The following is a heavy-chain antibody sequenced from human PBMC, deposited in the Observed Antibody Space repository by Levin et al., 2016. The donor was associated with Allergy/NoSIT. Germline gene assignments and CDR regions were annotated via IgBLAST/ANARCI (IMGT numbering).Heavy chain of an antibody. CDR2: ISYSGSS. Sequence: WIRQPPGKGLEWIGYISYSGSSYYNPSLKSRVSISVDTSKNQFSLRLTSVTAADTAMYYCARGPRPLLRYFDWLSTADYYGMDVWGQGTTVTVSS. CDR3: ARGPRPLLRYFDWLSTADYYGMDV. V-gene: IGHV4-30-4*01. D-gene: IGHD3-9*01. J-gene: IGHJ6*02.